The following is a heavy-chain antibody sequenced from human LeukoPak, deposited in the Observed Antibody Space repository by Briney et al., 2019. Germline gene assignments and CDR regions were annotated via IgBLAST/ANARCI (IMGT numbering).Heavy chain of an antibody. V-gene: IGHV3-30*02. CDR1: GFTFSTYG. D-gene: IGHD1-1*01. Sequence: QSGGSLRLSCAASGFTFSTYGMHWVRQAPGKGLEWVAFIRYDGSNKYYADSVKGRFTISRDNSKNTLYLQMNSLRAEDTAVYFCAKDRDPWKSTSISDFDYRGQGTMVTVSS. CDR3: AKDRDPWKSTSISDFDY. J-gene: IGHJ4*02. CDR2: IRYDGSNK.